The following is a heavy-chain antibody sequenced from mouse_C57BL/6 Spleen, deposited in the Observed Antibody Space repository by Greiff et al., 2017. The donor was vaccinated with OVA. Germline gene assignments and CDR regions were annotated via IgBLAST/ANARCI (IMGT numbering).Heavy chain of an antibody. D-gene: IGHD1-1*01. V-gene: IGHV1-81*01. CDR1: GYTFTSYG. CDR3: AIGPGSSYDWYFDV. CDR2: IYPRSGNT. J-gene: IGHJ1*03. Sequence: QVQLQQSGAELARPGASVKLSCKASGYTFTSYGISWVKQRTGQGLEWIGEIYPRSGNTYYNEKFKGKATLTADKSYSTAYVELHSLTSEDSAVYFCAIGPGSSYDWYFDVWGTGTTVTVSS.